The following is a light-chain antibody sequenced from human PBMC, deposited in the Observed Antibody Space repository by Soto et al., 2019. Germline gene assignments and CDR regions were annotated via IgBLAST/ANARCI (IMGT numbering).Light chain of an antibody. CDR2: DAS. CDR3: QQRSNWSWT. CDR1: QTIFRW. J-gene: IGKJ1*01. V-gene: IGKV1-5*01. Sequence: DIQMTQSPSTLSASVGDRVTITCRASQTIFRWLAWYQQKPGRAPNFLIYDASTLESGVPSRFSGSGSGTEFTLTISSLQPDDFATYYCQQRSNWSWTFGQGTKVEIK.